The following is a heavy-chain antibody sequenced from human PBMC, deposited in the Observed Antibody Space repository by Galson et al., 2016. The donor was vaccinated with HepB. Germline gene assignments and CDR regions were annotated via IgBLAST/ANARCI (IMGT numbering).Heavy chain of an antibody. CDR1: GFIFNNYA. D-gene: IGHD2-21*02. Sequence: SLRLSCAASGFIFNNYALTWVRQAPGMGLEWVSTITYTGAGSYYADSVKGRFTVSRDNSQNTLYLQMNSLRAEDTAVYYCAKDQVTRHASWEHWGQGTLVSVSS. CDR2: ITYTGAGS. V-gene: IGHV3-23*01. J-gene: IGHJ1*01. CDR3: AKDQVTRHASWEH.